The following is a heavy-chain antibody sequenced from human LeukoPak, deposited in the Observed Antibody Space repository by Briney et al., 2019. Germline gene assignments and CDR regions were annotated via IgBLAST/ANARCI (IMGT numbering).Heavy chain of an antibody. J-gene: IGHJ2*01. CDR3: ARVRALGSSWGYFDL. Sequence: GGSLRLSCAASGFTFSSYAMSWVRQAPGKGLEWVSTISGTGGSTYYADSVKGQFTISRDNSKNTLYLQMNSLRAEDTAVYYCARVRALGSSWGYFDLWGRGTLVTVSS. CDR1: GFTFSSYA. CDR2: ISGTGGST. D-gene: IGHD7-27*01. V-gene: IGHV3-23*01.